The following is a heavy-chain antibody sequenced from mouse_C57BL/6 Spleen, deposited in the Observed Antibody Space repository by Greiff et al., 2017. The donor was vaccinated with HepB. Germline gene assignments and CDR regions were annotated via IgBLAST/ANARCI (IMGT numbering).Heavy chain of an antibody. CDR2: ISYDGSN. CDR3: ARDYCFDY. Sequence: EVQRVESGPGLVKPSQSLSLTCSVTGYSITSGYYWNWIRQFPGNKLEWMGYISYDGSNNYNPSLKNRISITRDTSKNQFFLKLNSVTTEDTATYYCARDYCFDYWGQGTTLTVSS. V-gene: IGHV3-6*01. CDR1: GYSITSGYY. J-gene: IGHJ2*01.